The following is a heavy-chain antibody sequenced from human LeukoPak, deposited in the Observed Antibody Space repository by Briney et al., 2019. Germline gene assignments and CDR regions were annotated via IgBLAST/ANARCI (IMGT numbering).Heavy chain of an antibody. V-gene: IGHV6-1*01. CDR1: GDSVSSNSAA. D-gene: IGHD3-9*01. CDR2: TYYRSKWYN. J-gene: IGHJ4*02. Sequence: SQTPSLTCAISGDSVSSNSAAWNWIRQSPSRGLEWLGRTYYRSKWYNDYAVSVKSRITINPDTSKNQFSLKLSSVTAADTAVYYCAREGRGGDWLLDWGQGTLVTVSS. CDR3: AREGRGGDWLLD.